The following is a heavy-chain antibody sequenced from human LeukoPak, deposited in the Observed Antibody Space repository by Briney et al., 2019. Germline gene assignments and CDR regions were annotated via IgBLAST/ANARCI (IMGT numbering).Heavy chain of an antibody. Sequence: ASVKVSCKASGYTFTSYGISWVRQAPGQGLEWMGWISAYNGNTNYAQKLQGRVTMTTDTSTSTAYMELRSLRSDDTAVYYCARDYDYVWGSYRYTGGYWGQGTLVTVSS. J-gene: IGHJ4*02. CDR2: ISAYNGNT. V-gene: IGHV1-18*01. D-gene: IGHD3-16*02. CDR1: GYTFTSYG. CDR3: ARDYDYVWGSYRYTGGY.